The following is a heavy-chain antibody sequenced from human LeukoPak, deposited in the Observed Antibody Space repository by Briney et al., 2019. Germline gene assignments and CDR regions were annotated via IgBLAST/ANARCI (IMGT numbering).Heavy chain of an antibody. CDR1: GYTFTSYY. J-gene: IGHJ4*02. V-gene: IGHV1-46*01. CDR2: INPSGGST. CDR3: ARPHSDGSASYYFDY. Sequence: ASVKVSCKASGYTFTSYYMHWVRQAPGQGLEWMGIINPSGGSTSYAQKFQGRVTMTRDTSTSTVYMELSSLRSEDTAVYYCARPHSDGSASYYFDYWAREPWSPSPQ. D-gene: IGHD3-22*01.